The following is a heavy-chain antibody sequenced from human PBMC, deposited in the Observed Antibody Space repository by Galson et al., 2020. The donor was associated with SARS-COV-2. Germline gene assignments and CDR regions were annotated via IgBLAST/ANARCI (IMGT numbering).Heavy chain of an antibody. Sequence: GESLKISCAASGFTFSSHDMNWVRQAPGKGLEWVSSISSGSVSIHYADSVKGRFTISRDNAKNSLYLEMNSLRAEDTAMYYCARPFGYYYYYMDVWGKGTSVTVSS. CDR1: GFTFSSHD. D-gene: IGHD3-16*01. J-gene: IGHJ6*03. V-gene: IGHV3-21*01. CDR3: ARPFGYYYYYMDV. CDR2: ISSGSVSI.